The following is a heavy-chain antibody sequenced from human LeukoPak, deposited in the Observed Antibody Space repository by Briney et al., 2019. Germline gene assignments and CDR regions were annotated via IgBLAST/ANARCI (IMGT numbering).Heavy chain of an antibody. CDR1: GFTFSSSA. V-gene: IGHV3-23*01. Sequence: GGSLRLSCAASGFTFSSSAMTWVRQAPGKGLEWVSAISGSGANTYYADSVKGRFTISRNNSKNTLYLQMNSLRAEDTAVYYCAKSRSPTIFGVVLNYWGQGTLVTVSS. J-gene: IGHJ4*02. CDR3: AKSRSPTIFGVVLNY. D-gene: IGHD3-3*01. CDR2: ISGSGANT.